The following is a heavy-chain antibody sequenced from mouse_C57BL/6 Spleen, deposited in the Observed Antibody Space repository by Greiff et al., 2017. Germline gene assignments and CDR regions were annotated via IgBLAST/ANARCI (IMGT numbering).Heavy chain of an antibody. CDR1: GYTFTSYW. Sequence: QVQLQQSGTELVKPGASVKLSCKASGYTFTSYWMHWVKQRPGQGLEWIGNINPSNGGTNYNEKFKSKATLTVDKSSSTAYMQLSSLTSEDSAVYYCAMWVYYYGSSFPWFAYGGQGTLVTVSA. D-gene: IGHD1-1*01. V-gene: IGHV1-53*01. J-gene: IGHJ3*01. CDR3: AMWVYYYGSSFPWFAY. CDR2: INPSNGGT.